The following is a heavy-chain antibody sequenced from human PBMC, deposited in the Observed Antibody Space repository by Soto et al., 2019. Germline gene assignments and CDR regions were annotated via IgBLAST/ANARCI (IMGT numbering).Heavy chain of an antibody. CDR3: ARFKGCSGGSCYSHFDY. Sequence: QVQLVESGGGVVQPGRSLRLSCAASGFTFSGFAMHWVRQAPGKGLEWVAVISYDGSNKYYADSVKGRFTISRDNSKTXXYVQINSLRAQDTAVYYCARFKGCSGGSCYSHFDYCGQGTLVTVSS. V-gene: IGHV3-30-3*01. J-gene: IGHJ4*02. CDR1: GFTFSGFA. CDR2: ISYDGSNK. D-gene: IGHD2-15*01.